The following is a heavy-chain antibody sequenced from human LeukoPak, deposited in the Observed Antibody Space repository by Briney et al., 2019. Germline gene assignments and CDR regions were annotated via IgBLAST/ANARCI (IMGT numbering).Heavy chain of an antibody. CDR2: ISWNGGTI. CDR1: GFTFHDYA. V-gene: IGHV3-9*03. Sequence: PGGSLRLSCAASGFTFHDYAMHWVRQAPGKGLEWVSGISWNGGTIDYADSVKGRFTISRDNAKNSLYLQMNSLGPEDMALYYCAKGPTYSSSSLFDYWGQGILVAVSS. J-gene: IGHJ4*02. CDR3: AKGPTYSSSSLFDY. D-gene: IGHD6-6*01.